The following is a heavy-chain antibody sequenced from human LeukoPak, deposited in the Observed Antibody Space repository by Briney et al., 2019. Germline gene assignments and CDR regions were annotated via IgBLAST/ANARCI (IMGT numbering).Heavy chain of an antibody. J-gene: IGHJ5*02. D-gene: IGHD2-2*01. Sequence: GASVKVSCKASGYTFTSYGISWVRQAPGQGLEWMGWISAYNGNTNYVQKPQGRVTMSTDTSTSTAYMELRSLRSDDTAVYYCARGGYCSSTSCYNWFDPWGQGTLVTVSS. CDR3: ARGGYCSSTSCYNWFDP. CDR2: ISAYNGNT. CDR1: GYTFTSYG. V-gene: IGHV1-18*01.